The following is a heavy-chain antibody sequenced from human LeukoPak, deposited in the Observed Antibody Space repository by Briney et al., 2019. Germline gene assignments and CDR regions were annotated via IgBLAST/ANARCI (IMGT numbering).Heavy chain of an antibody. J-gene: IGHJ6*02. CDR3: AREATYYYDSSGYPSDYYYGMDV. CDR1: GGSISSCY. CDR2: IYTSGST. V-gene: IGHV4-4*07. D-gene: IGHD3-22*01. Sequence: SETLSLTCTVSGGSISSCYWSWIRQPAGKGLEWIGRIYTSGSTNYNPSLKSRVTMSVDTSKNQFSLKLSSVTAADTAVYYCAREATYYYDSSGYPSDYYYGMDVWGQGTTVTVSS.